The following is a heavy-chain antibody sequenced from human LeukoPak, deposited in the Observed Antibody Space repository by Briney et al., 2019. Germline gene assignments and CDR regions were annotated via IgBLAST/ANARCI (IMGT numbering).Heavy chain of an antibody. CDR1: GFTFRSYW. J-gene: IGHJ5*02. CDR3: AADRLFDP. CDR2: INSDGSST. D-gene: IGHD6-25*01. V-gene: IGHV3-74*01. Sequence: GVPLRLSCGASGFTFRSYWMHWLRQAPRKGLVGVSRINSDGSSTIYADSVKGRFTISRDNAKNTLYLQMNSLRAEDTAVYYCAADRLFDPWGQGTLVTVSS.